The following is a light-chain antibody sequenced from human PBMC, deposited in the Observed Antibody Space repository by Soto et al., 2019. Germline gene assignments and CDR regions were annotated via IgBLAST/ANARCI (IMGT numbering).Light chain of an antibody. J-gene: IGKJ3*01. Sequence: IVFTQSPGTLSLSPGERATLSGRASQSVSSSHLAWYQQKPGQAPRLLIYSASNRATDIPARFSGSGSGTDFTLTISSLEPEDFAVYYCQQRSNWRSTFGPGTKVDIK. CDR1: QSVSSSH. V-gene: IGKV3D-20*02. CDR3: QQRSNWRST. CDR2: SAS.